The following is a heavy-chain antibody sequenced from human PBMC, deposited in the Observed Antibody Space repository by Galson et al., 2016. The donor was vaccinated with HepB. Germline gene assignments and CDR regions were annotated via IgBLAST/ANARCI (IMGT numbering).Heavy chain of an antibody. D-gene: IGHD6-13*01. J-gene: IGHJ6*02. CDR2: ISSGSSYI. Sequence: SLRLSCAASGFTFRSYRMNWVRQAPGKGLEWVSSISSGSSYIYDADSVKGRFTISRDNAKKSLYLQMNSLRAEDTAVYYCARAPIEVDGMRHYYYGMDVWGQGTTVTVSS. V-gene: IGHV3-21*01. CDR3: ARAPIEVDGMRHYYYGMDV. CDR1: GFTFRSYR.